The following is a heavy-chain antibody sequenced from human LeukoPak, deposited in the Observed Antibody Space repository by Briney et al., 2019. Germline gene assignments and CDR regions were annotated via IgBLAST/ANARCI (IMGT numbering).Heavy chain of an antibody. CDR1: GFTFSSYS. J-gene: IGHJ3*02. CDR3: ARARWELLSSAFDI. V-gene: IGHV3-21*01. D-gene: IGHD1-26*01. CDR2: ISSSSSYI. Sequence: GGSLRLSCAASGFTFSSYSMNWVRQAPGKGLEWVSSISSSSSYIYYADSVKGGFTISRDNAKNSLYLQMNSLRAEDTAVYYCARARWELLSSAFDIWGQGTMVTVSS.